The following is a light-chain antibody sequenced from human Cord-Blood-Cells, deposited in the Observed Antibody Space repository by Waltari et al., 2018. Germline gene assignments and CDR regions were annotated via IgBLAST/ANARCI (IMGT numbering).Light chain of an antibody. Sequence: DIQMTQSPSSLSASVGDRVTITCRASQSISSYLNWYQQKPGKAPKLLIYAASSLQSGVPSRFSGSGSGTDFTLSISSLQPEDFVTSYCLQSYSTANNIGEGTRLGI. V-gene: IGKV1-39*01. CDR3: LQSYSTANN. J-gene: IGKJ5*01. CDR1: QSISSY. CDR2: AAS.